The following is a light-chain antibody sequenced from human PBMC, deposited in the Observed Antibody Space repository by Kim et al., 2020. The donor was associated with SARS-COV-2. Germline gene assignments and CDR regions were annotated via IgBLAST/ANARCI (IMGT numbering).Light chain of an antibody. CDR1: NGHYNYA. J-gene: IGLJ3*02. CDR3: QTWGPGIRV. Sequence: QPVLTQSPSASASLGASVKLTCTLSNGHYNYAIAWHQQQPGKGPRYLMKVNSDGSHSKGDGIPDRFSGSSSGAERYLTISSLQSDDEADYYCQTWGPGIRVFGGGTKLTVL. CDR2: VNSDGSH. V-gene: IGLV4-69*01.